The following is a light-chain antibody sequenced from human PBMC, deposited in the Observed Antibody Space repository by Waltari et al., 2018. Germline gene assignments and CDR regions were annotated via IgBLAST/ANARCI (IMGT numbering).Light chain of an antibody. V-gene: IGKV2-30*01. CDR1: QSLVYNDGNTY. J-gene: IGKJ2*01. CDR2: KVS. CDR3: MQGRHWPYT. Sequence: DVVMTQSPLSLPVTLGQPASISCRSSQSLVYNDGNTYLNWFQQRPGQSPRRLIYKVSNRDSGVPDRFSGSGSATDFTLTISRVEAEDVGVYYCMQGRHWPYTFGQGTQLEIK.